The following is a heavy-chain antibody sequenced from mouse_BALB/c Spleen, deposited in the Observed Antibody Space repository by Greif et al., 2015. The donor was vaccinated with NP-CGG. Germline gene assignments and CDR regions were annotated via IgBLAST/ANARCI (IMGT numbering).Heavy chain of an antibody. Sequence: QVQLKQSGAELAKPGASGKMSCKASGYTFTSYWMHWVKQRPGQGLEWIGYINPSTGYTEYNQKFKDKATLTADKSSSTAYMQLSSLTSEDSAVYYCASLAYYGNYGAYWGQGTLVTVSA. CDR3: ASLAYYGNYGAY. D-gene: IGHD2-10*01. J-gene: IGHJ3*01. V-gene: IGHV1-7*01. CDR2: INPSTGYT. CDR1: GYTFTSYW.